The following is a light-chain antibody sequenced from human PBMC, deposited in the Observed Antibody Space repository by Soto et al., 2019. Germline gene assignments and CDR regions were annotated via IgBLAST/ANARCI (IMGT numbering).Light chain of an antibody. CDR2: DVS. V-gene: IGLV2-11*01. CDR1: SSDVGGYNY. J-gene: IGLJ2*01. CDR3: CSYAGSYVV. Sequence: QSALTQPSSVSGSPGQSVTISCTGTSSDVGGYNYVSWYQQHPGKAPKLMIYDVSKRPSGVPDRFSGSKSGNTASLTISGLQAEDEADYYCCSYAGSYVVFGGGTKLTL.